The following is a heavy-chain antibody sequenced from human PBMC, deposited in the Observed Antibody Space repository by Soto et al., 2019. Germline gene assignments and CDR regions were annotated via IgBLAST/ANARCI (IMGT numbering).Heavy chain of an antibody. CDR2: ISWNGAFI. CDR3: XXXXXXXXXXVDF. J-gene: IGHJ4*02. CDR1: GFDFDDHA. V-gene: IGHV3-9*01. Sequence: EVQLVESGGGLVQPGRSLRLSCVASGFDFDDHAMSWVRQAPGKGLEGVSGISWNGAFIGYANSVRGRFTISRDDXXXXXXXXXXXXXXXXXXXXXXXXXXXXXXXXVDFWGQGTLVTVSS.